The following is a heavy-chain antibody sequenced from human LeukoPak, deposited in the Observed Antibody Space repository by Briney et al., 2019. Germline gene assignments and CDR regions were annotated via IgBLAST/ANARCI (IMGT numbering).Heavy chain of an antibody. CDR1: GGSISSYY. CDR3: ARGDLDQDY. J-gene: IGHJ4*02. CDR2: IYYSGST. D-gene: IGHD3-16*01. V-gene: IGHV4-59*01. Sequence: SETLSLTCTVSGGSISSYYWSWLRQPPGKGLEWIGYIYYSGSTNYNPSLKSRVTISVDTSKNQFSLKLSSVTAADTAVYSCARGDLDQDYWGQGTLVTVSS.